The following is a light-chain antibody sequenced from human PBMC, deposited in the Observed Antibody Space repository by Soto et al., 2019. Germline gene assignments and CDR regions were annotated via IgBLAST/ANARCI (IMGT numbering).Light chain of an antibody. Sequence: DILLTQSPSSLSASVGDRVTITCRASQGINTDLAWYQQKPGKAPKSLIYSASSLQRGVPSRFSGSGSGTEFTLTISSLQPDDFATYYCQQYNSYPWTFGQGTKVDIK. V-gene: IGKV1-9*01. CDR1: QGINTD. J-gene: IGKJ1*01. CDR3: QQYNSYPWT. CDR2: SAS.